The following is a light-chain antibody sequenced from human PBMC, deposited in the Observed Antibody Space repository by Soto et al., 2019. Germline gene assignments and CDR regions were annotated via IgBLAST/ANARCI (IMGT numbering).Light chain of an antibody. J-gene: IGLJ1*01. CDR3: CSYAGSSTPYV. V-gene: IGLV2-23*01. CDR1: SSDVRSNNL. CDR2: EGS. Sequence: QSVLTQPASVSGSPGQSITISCTGTSSDVRSNNLVSWYQQHPGKAPKLMIYEGSKRPSGVSNRFSGSKSGNTASLTISGLQAEDEADYYCCSYAGSSTPYVFGTGTKATVL.